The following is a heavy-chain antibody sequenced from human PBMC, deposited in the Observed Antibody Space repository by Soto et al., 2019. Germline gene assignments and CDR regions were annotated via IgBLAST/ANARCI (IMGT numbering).Heavy chain of an antibody. CDR3: AKPTGARVES. Sequence: EVQRLESGGGLVQPGGSLRLSCAASGFTFSRYAMSWVRQAPGKGLAWVSSISGRGGSTSYAESVKSRFTLSRDNSKNTMYLQMNSPRAEDTAVYYCAKPTGARVESGGQGTLVTVSS. D-gene: IGHD1-26*01. CDR1: GFTFSRYA. CDR2: ISGRGGST. J-gene: IGHJ4*02. V-gene: IGHV3-23*01.